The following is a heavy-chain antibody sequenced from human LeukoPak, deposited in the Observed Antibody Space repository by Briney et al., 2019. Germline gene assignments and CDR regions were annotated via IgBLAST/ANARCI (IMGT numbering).Heavy chain of an antibody. CDR1: GGSISSYY. CDR2: IYYSGST. CDR3: ASHYYDSSGYSWDFDY. D-gene: IGHD3-22*01. V-gene: IGHV4-59*01. J-gene: IGHJ4*02. Sequence: PSETLSLTCTVSGGSISSYYWSWIRQPPGKGLEWIGYIYYSGSTNYNSSLKSRVTISVGTSKNQFSLKLSSVTAADTAVYYCASHYYDSSGYSWDFDYWGQGTLVTVSS.